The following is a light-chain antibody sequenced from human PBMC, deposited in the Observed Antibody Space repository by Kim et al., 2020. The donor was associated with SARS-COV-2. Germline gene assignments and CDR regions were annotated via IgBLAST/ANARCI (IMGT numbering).Light chain of an antibody. V-gene: IGKV1-27*01. CDR2: GAS. CDR1: QGISTS. Sequence: SASVGARVTVTCRASQGISTSLIWYQQKPGKVPKLLVYGASTLQSGVPSRFSGSGSGTDFTLTINSLQPEDVATYYCQKYDSVPHSFGQGTKLEI. J-gene: IGKJ2*03. CDR3: QKYDSVPHS.